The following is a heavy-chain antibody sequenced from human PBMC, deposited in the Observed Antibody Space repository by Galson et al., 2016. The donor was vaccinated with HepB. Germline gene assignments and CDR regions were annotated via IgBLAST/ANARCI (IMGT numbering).Heavy chain of an antibody. CDR1: GGSISSYY. J-gene: IGHJ6*02. Sequence: SETLSLTCTVSGGSISSYYWSWIRQVPGKGLEWIGYVQSTGNTNYNPSLKSRLTISADTSKNQFSLKLTSVTPADTAVYFCARHRVLRAERYYYYGLDVWGQGIPVTVSS. CDR2: VQSTGNT. D-gene: IGHD1-26*01. V-gene: IGHV4-59*08. CDR3: ARHRVLRAERYYYYGLDV.